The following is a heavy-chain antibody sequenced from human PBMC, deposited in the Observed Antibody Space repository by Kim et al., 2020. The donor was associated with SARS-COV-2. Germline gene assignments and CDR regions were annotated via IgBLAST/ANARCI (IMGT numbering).Heavy chain of an antibody. Sequence: SGRTTYSPSLKSRVTISVDTSKNQFSLRLSSVTAADTAVYYCARGKGFDYWGQGTLVTVSS. J-gene: IGHJ4*02. CDR2: SGRT. V-gene: IGHV4-34*01. CDR3: ARGKGFDY.